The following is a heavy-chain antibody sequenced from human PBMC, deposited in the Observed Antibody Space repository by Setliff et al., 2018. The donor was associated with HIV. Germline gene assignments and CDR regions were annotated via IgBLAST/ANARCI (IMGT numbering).Heavy chain of an antibody. V-gene: IGHV1-69*13. J-gene: IGHJ4*02. CDR1: GGTFSSYP. D-gene: IGHD3-10*01. Sequence: SVKVSCKASGGTFSSYPVSWVRQAPGQGLEWIGGVIPIFGTANYAQKFQGRVTITADGSTSTVFMELNSLRPEDTAVYYCARLRPYNSALDYWGQGTLVTVSS. CDR2: VIPIFGTA. CDR3: ARLRPYNSALDY.